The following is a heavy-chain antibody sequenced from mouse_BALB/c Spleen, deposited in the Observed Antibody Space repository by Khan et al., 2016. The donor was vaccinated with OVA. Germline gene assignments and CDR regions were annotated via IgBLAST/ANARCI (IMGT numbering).Heavy chain of an antibody. J-gene: IGHJ3*01. D-gene: IGHD1-2*01. CDR3: ARSGYGSFAY. Sequence: VQLQQSGPELVKPGASVKISCKASGYTFTDYNMDWVKQTHGESLEWIGYIFPNNGGTGYNQKFRTKATLTVDNSSSTASMELRSLTSEDSAVYYCARSGYGSFAYWGQGTLVAVAA. CDR1: GYTFTDYN. V-gene: IGHV1S29*02. CDR2: IFPNNGGT.